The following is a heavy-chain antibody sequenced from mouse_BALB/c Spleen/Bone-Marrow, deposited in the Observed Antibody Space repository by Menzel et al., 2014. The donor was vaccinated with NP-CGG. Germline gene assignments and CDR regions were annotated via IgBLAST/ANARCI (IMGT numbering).Heavy chain of an antibody. CDR2: IYPGDGDT. CDR3: ARVYYGNLDY. J-gene: IGHJ4*01. CDR1: GYEFSSYW. D-gene: IGHD2-1*01. Sequence: QVQLKQSGAELVRPGSSVKISCKASGYEFSSYWMNWVKQRLGQGLEWIGQIYPGDGDTNYNGKFKGKATLTADKSSSTAYMQVSSLTSEDSAVYFCARVYYGNLDYWGQGTSVTVSS. V-gene: IGHV1-80*01.